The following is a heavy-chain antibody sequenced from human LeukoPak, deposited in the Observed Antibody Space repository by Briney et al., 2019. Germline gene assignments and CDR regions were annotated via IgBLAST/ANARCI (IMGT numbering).Heavy chain of an antibody. Sequence: SVKVSCKASGGTFSSYAISWVRQAPGQGLEWMGGIIPIFGTANYAQKFQGRVTITADGSTSTAYMELSSLRSEDTAVYYCARVSPGQLVLQGWFDPWGQGTLVTVSS. CDR2: IIPIFGTA. CDR3: ARVSPGQLVLQGWFDP. V-gene: IGHV1-69*13. D-gene: IGHD6-6*01. CDR1: GGTFSSYA. J-gene: IGHJ5*02.